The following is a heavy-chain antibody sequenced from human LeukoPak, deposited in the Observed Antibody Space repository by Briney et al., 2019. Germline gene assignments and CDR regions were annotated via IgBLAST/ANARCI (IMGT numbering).Heavy chain of an antibody. V-gene: IGHV4-39*01. CDR1: GGSISSSSYY. CDR2: IYYSGST. Sequence: SETLSLTCTVSGGSISSSSYYWGWIRQPPGKGLEWIGTIYYSGSTYYAPSLRSRVTMSVDTSKNQFSLKLSSVTAADTAAYYCARELRLVESLGGGYWGQGTLVTVSS. J-gene: IGHJ4*02. CDR3: ARELRLVESLGGGY. D-gene: IGHD3-16*01.